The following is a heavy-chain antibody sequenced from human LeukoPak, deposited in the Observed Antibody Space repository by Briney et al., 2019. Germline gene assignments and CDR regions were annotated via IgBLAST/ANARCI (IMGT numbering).Heavy chain of an antibody. CDR1: GFIFSSYG. CDR3: ARGLHYGSGSFDAFDI. Sequence: GGSLRLSCAASGFIFSSYGMHWVRQAPDKGLEWVAFIRYDGSNKYYADSVKGRFTVSRDNSKNTLYLQMNSLRAEDTAVYYCARGLHYGSGSFDAFDIWGQGTMVTVSS. D-gene: IGHD3-10*01. CDR2: IRYDGSNK. V-gene: IGHV3-30*02. J-gene: IGHJ3*02.